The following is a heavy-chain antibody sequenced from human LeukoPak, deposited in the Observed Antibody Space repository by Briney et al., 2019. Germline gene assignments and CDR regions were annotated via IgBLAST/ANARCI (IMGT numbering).Heavy chain of an antibody. J-gene: IGHJ4*02. CDR2: INWSGDDS. Sequence: PGGSLRLSCAASGFTVSSNYMSWVRQAPGKGLEWVSRINWSGDDSMYADSVKGRFTISRDNSKNSMYLQMNSLRAEDTAVYYCARARGYFDYWGQGTLVTVST. CDR1: GFTVSSNY. V-gene: IGHV3-53*01. CDR3: ARARGYFDY. D-gene: IGHD3-16*01.